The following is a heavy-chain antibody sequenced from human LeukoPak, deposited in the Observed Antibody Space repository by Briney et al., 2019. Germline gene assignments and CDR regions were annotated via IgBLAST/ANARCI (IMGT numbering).Heavy chain of an antibody. J-gene: IGHJ4*02. CDR1: GFIISSDA. D-gene: IGHD3-3*01. Sequence: GGSLRLSCAASGFIISSDAMSWVRQAPGKGLEWVSALSGSGDSAYYADSVKGRFTISRDNAKNSLYLQVNSLTAEDTAVYYCARAGVDTSGYYYQGFDYWGQGTLVTVSS. CDR3: ARAGVDTSGYYYQGFDY. CDR2: LSGSGDSA. V-gene: IGHV3-23*01.